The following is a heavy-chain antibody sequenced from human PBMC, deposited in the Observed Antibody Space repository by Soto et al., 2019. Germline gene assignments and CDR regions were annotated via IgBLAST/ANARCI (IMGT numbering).Heavy chain of an antibody. Sequence: GGSLRLSCSASGFAFSYYTLHWVRQAPGKGLEFVSAINVNGSDTFYADSVKGRFTISRDNSRNTIYLQMSTLRADDTAIYYCLKEVGPCCDWSYYFDYWGHGTLVTVS. CDR1: GFAFSYYT. V-gene: IGHV3-64D*06. D-gene: IGHD3-9*01. CDR2: INVNGSDT. J-gene: IGHJ4*01. CDR3: LKEVGPCCDWSYYFDY.